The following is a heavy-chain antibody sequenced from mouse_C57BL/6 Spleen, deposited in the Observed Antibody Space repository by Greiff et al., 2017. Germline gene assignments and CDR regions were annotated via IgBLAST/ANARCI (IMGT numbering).Heavy chain of an antibody. CDR1: GYTFTSYW. J-gene: IGHJ1*03. Sequence: VQLQQPGAELVMPGASVKLSCKASGYTFTSYWMHWVKQRPGQGLEWIGEIDPSDSYTNYNQKFKGKSTLTVDKSSSTAYMQLSSLTSEDSAVYYCARSPITTVVATYDWYFDVWGTGTTVTVSS. V-gene: IGHV1-69*01. CDR2: IDPSDSYT. CDR3: ARSPITTVVATYDWYFDV. D-gene: IGHD1-1*01.